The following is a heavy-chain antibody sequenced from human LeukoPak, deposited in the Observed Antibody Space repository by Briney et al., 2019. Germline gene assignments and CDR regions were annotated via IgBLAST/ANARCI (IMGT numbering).Heavy chain of an antibody. CDR1: GFTFSNSW. Sequence: PGGALRLSCGASGFTFSNSWMTWVRQAPGKGPEWVANINQDGSEKYHVDSVEGGFTISRDNAKNSLYLQMNSLRAEDTAVYYCARGHHGMDVWGQGPTVTVSS. CDR3: ARGHHGMDV. V-gene: IGHV3-7*05. CDR2: INQDGSEK. J-gene: IGHJ6*02.